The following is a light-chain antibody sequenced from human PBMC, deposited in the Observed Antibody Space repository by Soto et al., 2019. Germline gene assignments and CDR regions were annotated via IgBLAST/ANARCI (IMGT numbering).Light chain of an antibody. CDR1: QSISTY. CDR3: QPYNSDSRT. J-gene: IGKJ1*01. CDR2: KAS. Sequence: DIQMTQSPSSLSASIGDRVIITCRASQSISTYLAWYRHKPGEAPKLLIYKASTLERGVPSRFSGSGSGTDFTLTISSLQPDDFATYYCQPYNSDSRTFGQGTKVDIK. V-gene: IGKV1-5*03.